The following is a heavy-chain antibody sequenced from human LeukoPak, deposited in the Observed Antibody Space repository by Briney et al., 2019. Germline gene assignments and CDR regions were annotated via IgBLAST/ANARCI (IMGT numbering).Heavy chain of an antibody. Sequence: ASVKVSCKASGGTFSSYAISWVRQAPRQGLEWMGGIIPIFGTANYAQKFQGRVTITADESTSTAYMELSSLRSEDTAVYYCARSGPDAFDIWGQGTMVTVSS. CDR1: GGTFSSYA. D-gene: IGHD3-10*01. CDR3: ARSGPDAFDI. J-gene: IGHJ3*02. V-gene: IGHV1-69*13. CDR2: IIPIFGTA.